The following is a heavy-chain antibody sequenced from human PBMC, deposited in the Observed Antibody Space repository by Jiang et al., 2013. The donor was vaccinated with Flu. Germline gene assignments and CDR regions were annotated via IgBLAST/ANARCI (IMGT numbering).Heavy chain of an antibody. CDR2: ISSSGSTI. D-gene: IGHD2-2*02. CDR3: ARDCSSTSCHISGWFDP. J-gene: IGHJ5*02. Sequence: YISSSGSTIYYADSVKGRFTISRDNAKNSLYLQMNSLRAEDTAVYYCARDCSSTSCHISGWFDPWGQGTLVTVSS. V-gene: IGHV3-11*01.